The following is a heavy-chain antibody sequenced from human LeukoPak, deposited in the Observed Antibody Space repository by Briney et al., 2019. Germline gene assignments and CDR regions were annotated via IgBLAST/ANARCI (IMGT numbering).Heavy chain of an antibody. CDR3: ARENDYALDY. J-gene: IGHJ4*02. CDR1: GFTFSSYG. V-gene: IGHV3-30*12. CDR2: IRYVGSDK. Sequence: GGSLILSCAASGFTFSSYGMHWVRQAPGKGLEWMAVIRYVGSDKYYADSVKGRFTISRDNSQNTMYLQMNSLRAEDTAVYYCARENDYALDYWGQGTLVTVSS. D-gene: IGHD4-17*01.